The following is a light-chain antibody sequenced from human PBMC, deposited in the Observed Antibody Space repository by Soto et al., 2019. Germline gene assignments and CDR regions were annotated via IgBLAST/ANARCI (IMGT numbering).Light chain of an antibody. V-gene: IGLV1-40*01. CDR1: SSNIGAGYD. Sequence: QSALTQPPSVSGAPGQRVTISCTGSSSNIGAGYDVHWYQQIPGTAPKLLIYLNNNRPSGVPDRFSGSKSGTSASLAITGLEAEDEAGYYCQSYDSSLSAWVFGGGTKLTVL. CDR2: LNN. J-gene: IGLJ3*02. CDR3: QSYDSSLSAWV.